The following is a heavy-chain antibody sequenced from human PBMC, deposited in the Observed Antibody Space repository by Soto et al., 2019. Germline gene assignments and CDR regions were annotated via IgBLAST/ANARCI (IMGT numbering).Heavy chain of an antibody. CDR2: IKYDGGEK. Sequence: EVQLVESGGGLVQPGGSLRLSCAASGFPFSGYGMSWVRQAPGQGLEWVANIKYDGGEKYYVDSVKGRFTISRDNAKNSLYLQMSSLRAEDTAVYYCARAPYGGYDLGGVDYWGQGTLVTVSS. J-gene: IGHJ4*02. CDR1: GFPFSGYG. CDR3: ARAPYGGYDLGGVDY. D-gene: IGHD5-12*01. V-gene: IGHV3-7*04.